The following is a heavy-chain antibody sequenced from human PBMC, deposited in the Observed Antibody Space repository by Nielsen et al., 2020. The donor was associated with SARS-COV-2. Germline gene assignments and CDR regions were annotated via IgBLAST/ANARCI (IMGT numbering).Heavy chain of an antibody. V-gene: IGHV3-33*01. CDR2: IWYDGSNK. CDR3: ARVVSYYYGMDV. CDR1: GFTFSSYG. J-gene: IGHJ6*02. Sequence: SCAASGFTFSSYGMHWVRQAPGKGLEWVAVIWYDGSNKYYADSVKGRFTISRDNSKNTLYLQMNSLRAEDTAVYYCARVVSYYYGMDVWGQGTTVTVSS.